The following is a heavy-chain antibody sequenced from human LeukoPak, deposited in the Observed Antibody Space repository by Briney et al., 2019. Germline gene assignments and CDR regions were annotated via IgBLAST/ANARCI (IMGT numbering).Heavy chain of an antibody. D-gene: IGHD3-22*01. CDR1: GFTFSRYG. Sequence: GGSLRLSCSASGFTFSRYGMHWVRQAPGKGLEYVSAIVSSGDSTYYADSVKGRFTISRDNAKNTLYLQMSSLRPDDTAVYYCVNPGWYYDSSGYPYYYGMDVWGQGTTVTVSS. CDR2: IVSSGDST. CDR3: VNPGWYYDSSGYPYYYGMDV. J-gene: IGHJ6*02. V-gene: IGHV3-64D*09.